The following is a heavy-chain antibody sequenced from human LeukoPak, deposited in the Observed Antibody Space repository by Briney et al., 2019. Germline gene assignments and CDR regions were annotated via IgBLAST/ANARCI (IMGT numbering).Heavy chain of an antibody. V-gene: IGHV4-39*01. CDR1: GGSFSGYF. J-gene: IGHJ4*02. CDR3: ARQMNTVTADY. CDR2: IFYSGST. D-gene: IGHD4-17*01. Sequence: SETLSLTCAVYGGSFSGYFWGWIRQPPGKGLEWIVSIFYSGSTYYNPSLNSRVTISIDTSKNQFSLRLSSVTAADTAVYYCARQMNTVTADYWGQGTLVTVSS.